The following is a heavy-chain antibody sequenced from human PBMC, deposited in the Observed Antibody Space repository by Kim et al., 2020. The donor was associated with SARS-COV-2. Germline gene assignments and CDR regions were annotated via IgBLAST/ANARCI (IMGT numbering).Heavy chain of an antibody. J-gene: IGHJ4*02. CDR2: IYYSGST. D-gene: IGHD3-16*01. V-gene: IGHV4-61*01. Sequence: SETLSLTCTVSGGSVSSGSYYWNWIRQPPGKGLEWIGYIYYSGSTNYNPSLKSRVTISVDTSKNQFSLKLSSVTAADTAVYYCARERDYGDYFAYWDQGTLVTGSS. CDR1: GGSVSSGSYY. CDR3: ARERDYGDYFAY.